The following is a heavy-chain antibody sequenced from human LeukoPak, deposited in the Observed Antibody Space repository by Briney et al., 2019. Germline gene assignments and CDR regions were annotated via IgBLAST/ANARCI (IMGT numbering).Heavy chain of an antibody. CDR3: ARQGLQSFYYYYYMDV. Sequence: NASETLSLTCAVYGGSFSGYYWSWIRQPPGKGLEWIGEINHSGSTNYNPSLKSRVTISVDTSKNQFSLKLSSVTAADTAVYYCARQGLQSFYYYYYMDVWGKGTTVTISS. CDR2: INHSGST. D-gene: IGHD4-11*01. CDR1: GGSFSGYY. V-gene: IGHV4-34*01. J-gene: IGHJ6*03.